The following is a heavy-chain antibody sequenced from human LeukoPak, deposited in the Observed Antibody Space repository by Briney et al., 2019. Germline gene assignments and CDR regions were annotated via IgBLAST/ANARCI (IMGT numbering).Heavy chain of an antibody. Sequence: ASVKVSCKASGYTFTSYYMHWVRQAPGQGLEWMGIINPSGGSTSYAQKFQGRVTMTRDTSTSTVYMELSSLRSEDTAVYYCARVRSRGTYGTHYFDYWGQGTLVTVSS. CDR2: INPSGGST. CDR3: ARVRSRGTYGTHYFDY. D-gene: IGHD1-14*01. V-gene: IGHV1-46*01. J-gene: IGHJ4*02. CDR1: GYTFTSYY.